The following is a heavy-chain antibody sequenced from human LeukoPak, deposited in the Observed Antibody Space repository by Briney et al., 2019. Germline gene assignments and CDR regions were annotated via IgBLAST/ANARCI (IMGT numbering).Heavy chain of an antibody. V-gene: IGHV3-49*04. Sequence: PAGGSLRLSCTAPGFTFGDYAMSWVRQAPGKGLEWVGFIRSKAYGGTTEYAASVKGRFTISRDDSKSIACLQMNSLKTEDTAVYHCTRAGEYYDFWSGYSSPNWFDPWGQGTLVTVSS. D-gene: IGHD3-3*01. J-gene: IGHJ5*02. CDR2: IRSKAYGGTT. CDR1: GFTFGDYA. CDR3: TRAGEYYDFWSGYSSPNWFDP.